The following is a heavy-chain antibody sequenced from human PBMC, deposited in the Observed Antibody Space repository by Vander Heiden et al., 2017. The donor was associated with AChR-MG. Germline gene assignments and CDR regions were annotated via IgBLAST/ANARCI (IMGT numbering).Heavy chain of an antibody. D-gene: IGHD6-6*01. CDR2: ISRSGGST. CDR1: GFTSSGYA. J-gene: IGHJ4*02. CDR3: ARDPGMYSSSSCFDY. Sequence: EVQLLESGGGLVQPGGSLRLPCAASGFTSSGYAMNWVRQAPGKGLEWVSAISRSGGSTYYADSVKGRFTISRDNSKNTLYLQMNSLRAEDTAVYYCARDPGMYSSSSCFDYWGQGTLVTVS. V-gene: IGHV3-23*01.